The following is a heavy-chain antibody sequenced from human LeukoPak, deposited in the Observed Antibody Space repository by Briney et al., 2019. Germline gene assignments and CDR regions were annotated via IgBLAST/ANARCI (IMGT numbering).Heavy chain of an antibody. J-gene: IGHJ4*02. Sequence: GESLKISCKGSGYSFSSSWIGWVRQMPGKGLEWMGIIYPGDSDTRYSPSFQGQVTISADKSISTAYLQWSSLKASDTAMYYCARPYYDDSSGFLYHFDYWGQGTLVTVSS. CDR2: IYPGDSDT. D-gene: IGHD3-22*01. CDR1: GYSFSSSW. V-gene: IGHV5-51*01. CDR3: ARPYYDDSSGFLYHFDY.